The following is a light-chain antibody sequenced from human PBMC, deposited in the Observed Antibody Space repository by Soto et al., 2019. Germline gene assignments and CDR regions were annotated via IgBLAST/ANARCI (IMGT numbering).Light chain of an antibody. Sequence: QSVLTQPPSVSGAPGQRVTISCTGSTSNIGAGYDVHWYQHLPGTAPKLLIYLNNNRPSGVPDRFSGSKSGTSASLAITGLQADDEADHYCQSYDISLSAWVFGGGTKLTVL. V-gene: IGLV1-40*01. CDR1: TSNIGAGYD. J-gene: IGLJ3*02. CDR3: QSYDISLSAWV. CDR2: LNN.